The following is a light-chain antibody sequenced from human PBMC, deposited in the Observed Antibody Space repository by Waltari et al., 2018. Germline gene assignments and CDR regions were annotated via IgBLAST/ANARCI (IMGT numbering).Light chain of an antibody. CDR2: ENT. J-gene: IGLJ7*01. V-gene: IGLV1-51*02. CDR3: GTWDSSLSGAV. Sequence: QSVLPQPPSVSAAPGPGLTISSPGGRSNIGTNFVSWYRQFPGTAPKLLNYENTERPSGIPGRFSGSKSGTSATLDITGLQAGDEADYYCGTWDSSLSGAVFGGGTHLTVL. CDR1: RSNIGTNF.